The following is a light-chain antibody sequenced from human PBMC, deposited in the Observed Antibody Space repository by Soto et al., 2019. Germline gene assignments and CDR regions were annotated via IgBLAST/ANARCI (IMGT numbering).Light chain of an antibody. CDR1: QSISIN. CDR3: QQYNNWPPWT. J-gene: IGKJ1*01. Sequence: EIVLTQAPATLSWSPVERSTLSCISSQSISINLAWYQQKPGQAPRLLIYGASIRATGIPARFSGSGSGTEFTLTISSLQSEDFAVYYCQQYNNWPPWTFGQGSKVDIK. V-gene: IGKV3-15*01. CDR2: GAS.